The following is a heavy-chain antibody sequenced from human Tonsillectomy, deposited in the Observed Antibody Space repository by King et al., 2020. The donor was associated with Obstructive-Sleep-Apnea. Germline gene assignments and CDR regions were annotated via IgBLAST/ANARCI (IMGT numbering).Heavy chain of an antibody. CDR1: GFTFSTYN. Sequence: VQLVESGGGLVQPGGSLRLSCAASGFTFSTYNMHWVRQAPGKGLEWVSYISRHSDTIYYAASVKGRFTISRVNAKNSLSLQMNSLRAEDTAVYYCVRDLGYNYGYYFDYWGQGTLLTVSS. V-gene: IGHV3-48*01. CDR2: ISRHSDTI. J-gene: IGHJ4*02. D-gene: IGHD5-18*01. CDR3: VRDLGYNYGYYFDY.